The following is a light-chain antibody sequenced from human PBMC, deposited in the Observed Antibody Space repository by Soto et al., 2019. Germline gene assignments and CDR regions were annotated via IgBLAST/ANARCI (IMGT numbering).Light chain of an antibody. CDR3: TSYTTTSSLGV. V-gene: IGLV2-14*01. Sequence: QSALTQPASVSGSPGQSITLSCSGTSSDIGAYNYVSWYQQHPGKAPKLMIYEVSNRPSGVSTRFSGSKSGNTASLTISGLQADDEADYYCTSYTTTSSLGVFGGGTKLTVL. CDR2: EVS. J-gene: IGLJ2*01. CDR1: SSDIGAYNY.